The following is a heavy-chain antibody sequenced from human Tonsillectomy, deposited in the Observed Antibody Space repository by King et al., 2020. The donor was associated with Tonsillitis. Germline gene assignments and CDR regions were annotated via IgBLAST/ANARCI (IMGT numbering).Heavy chain of an antibody. J-gene: IGHJ6*03. Sequence: QLVQSGGGLVQPGGSLRLSCAASGFTFSSYEMNWVRQAPGKGLEWVSYISSSGFTFYYADSVKGRFTISRDNAKNSLYLQMNSLRAEDTAVYYCARVYNYYYYMDVWGKGTTVTVSS. CDR2: ISSSGFTF. CDR3: ARVYNYYYYMDV. V-gene: IGHV3-48*03. CDR1: GFTFSSYE.